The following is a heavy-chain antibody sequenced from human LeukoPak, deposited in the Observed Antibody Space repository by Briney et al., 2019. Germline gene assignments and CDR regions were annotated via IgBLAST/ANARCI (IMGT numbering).Heavy chain of an antibody. CDR1: GGSIGSSSYY. D-gene: IGHD4-23*01. J-gene: IGHJ4*02. CDR2: IYYSGST. V-gene: IGHV4-39*01. CDR3: ARIQPHYGGNTQHYFDY. Sequence: SETLSLTCTVSGGSIGSSSYYWGWIRQPPGKGLEWIGSIYYSGSTYYNPSLKSRVTISVDTSKNQFSLKLSSVTAADTAVYYCARIQPHYGGNTQHYFDYWGQGTLVTVSS.